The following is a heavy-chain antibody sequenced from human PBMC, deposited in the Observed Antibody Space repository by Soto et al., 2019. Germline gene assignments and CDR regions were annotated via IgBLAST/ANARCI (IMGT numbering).Heavy chain of an antibody. CDR1: GYFFTHYY. CDR3: ARDDGQSRDIFDI. D-gene: IGHD2-15*01. Sequence: ASVKVSCKASGYFFTHYYIYWGRQAPGQGLEWMGWINPNSGGTTFAEKFEARVTLTRDTSISTVYMELSRLRSDDTAVYYCARDDGQSRDIFDIWGQGTMVTVSS. V-gene: IGHV1-2*02. CDR2: INPNSGGT. J-gene: IGHJ3*02.